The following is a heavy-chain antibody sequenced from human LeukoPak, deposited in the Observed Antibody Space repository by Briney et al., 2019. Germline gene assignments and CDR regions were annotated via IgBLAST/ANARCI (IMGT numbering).Heavy chain of an antibody. D-gene: IGHD1-7*01. CDR3: AIPSLGLTGFDY. CDR1: GGTFSSYA. J-gene: IGHJ4*02. CDR2: MNPNTGNT. Sequence: ASVKVSCKASGGTFSSYAINWVRQATGQGLERMGWMNPNTGNTGYAQKFQGRVSMTSNTSISTAYMELSSLRSEDTAVYYCAIPSLGLTGFDYWGQGTLVTVSS. V-gene: IGHV1-8*02.